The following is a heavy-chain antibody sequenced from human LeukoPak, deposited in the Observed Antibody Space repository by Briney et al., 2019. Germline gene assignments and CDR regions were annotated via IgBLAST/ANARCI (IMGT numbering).Heavy chain of an antibody. J-gene: IGHJ3*02. Sequence: ASVKVSCKVSGYTLTELSMHWVRQAPGKGLEWMGGFDPEDGETIYAQKFQGRVTMTEDTSTDTAYMELSSLRSEDTAVYYCATRYSSGWYENAFDIWGQGTMVTVSS. CDR3: ATRYSSGWYENAFDI. D-gene: IGHD6-19*01. CDR1: GYTLTELS. CDR2: FDPEDGET. V-gene: IGHV1-24*01.